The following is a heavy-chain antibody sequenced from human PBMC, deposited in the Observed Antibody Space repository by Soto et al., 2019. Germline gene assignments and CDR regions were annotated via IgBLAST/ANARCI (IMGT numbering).Heavy chain of an antibody. CDR1: GLTFSSFA. V-gene: IGHV3-23*01. J-gene: IGHJ6*02. CDR2: ISGSGGST. Sequence: PGGSLRLSCAASGLTFSSFAMNWVRQAPGKGLEWVSSISGSGGSTYYADSVKGRFSISRDNSKNTLYLQMNTLRVEDTAVYYCAKALYTYQYYGMDVWGQGTTVTVSS. CDR3: AKALYTYQYYGMDV.